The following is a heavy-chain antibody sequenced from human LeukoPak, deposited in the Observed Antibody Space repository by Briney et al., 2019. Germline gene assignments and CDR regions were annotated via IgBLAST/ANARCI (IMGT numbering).Heavy chain of an antibody. CDR1: GYTFTGYY. Sequence: GASVKVSCKASGYTFTGYYMHWVRQAPGQGLEWMGWINPNSGGTNYAQKFQGRVTMTRDTSISTAYMELSRLRSDDTAVYYCARDSHIVAAVGTFGWFDPWGQGTLVTVSS. V-gene: IGHV1-2*02. CDR3: ARDSHIVAAVGTFGWFDP. D-gene: IGHD6-13*01. J-gene: IGHJ5*02. CDR2: INPNSGGT.